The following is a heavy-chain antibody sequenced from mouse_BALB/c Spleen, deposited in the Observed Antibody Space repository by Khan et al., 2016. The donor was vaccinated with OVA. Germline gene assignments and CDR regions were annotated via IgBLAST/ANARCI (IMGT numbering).Heavy chain of an antibody. CDR3: ASELGRYDAMDY. CDR2: ISSSGST. Sequence: VQLVESGPGLVKPSQSLSLTCTVTGYSITSDYAWNWIRQFPGNKLEWMGYISSSGSTTYNPSLKSRISITRDPSKDQFFLQLKSVTSEDTATYYCASELGRYDAMDYWGQGTSVTVSS. CDR1: GYSITSDYA. D-gene: IGHD4-1*01. J-gene: IGHJ4*01. V-gene: IGHV3-2*02.